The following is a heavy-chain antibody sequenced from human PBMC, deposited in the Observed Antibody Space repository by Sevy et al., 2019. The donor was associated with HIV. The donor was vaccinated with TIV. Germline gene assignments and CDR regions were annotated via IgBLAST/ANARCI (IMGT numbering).Heavy chain of an antibody. D-gene: IGHD3-22*01. Sequence: GGSLRLSCQGSGYSFTSHWIAWVRQMPGKGLEWMGIIYPDDSDTRYSPSFQGQVTFSADKSIFPAYLQWSSLKASDTAVYYCATSRSGYFDGSGYYIYWGQGTQVTVSS. V-gene: IGHV5-51*01. CDR3: ATSRSGYFDGSGYYIY. CDR1: GYSFTSHW. CDR2: IYPDDSDT. J-gene: IGHJ4*01.